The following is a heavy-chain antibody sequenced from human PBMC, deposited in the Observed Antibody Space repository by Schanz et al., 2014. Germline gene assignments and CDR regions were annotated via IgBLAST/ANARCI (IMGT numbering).Heavy chain of an antibody. CDR3: AGAFDSSGYYFDY. CDR2: IIPILGIA. CDR1: RSTFSSYT. D-gene: IGHD3-22*01. J-gene: IGHJ4*02. Sequence: QVHLVQSGAEVKKPGSSVKVSCKASRSTFSSYTISWVRQAPGQGLEWMGRIIPILGIANYAQNFQGRVTITADKSTSTAYMELTSLRSEDTAVYYCAGAFDSSGYYFDYWGQGTLVTVSS. V-gene: IGHV1-69*02.